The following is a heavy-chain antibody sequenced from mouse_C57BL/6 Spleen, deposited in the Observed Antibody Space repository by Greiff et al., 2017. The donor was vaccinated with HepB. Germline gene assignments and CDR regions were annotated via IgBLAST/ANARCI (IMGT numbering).Heavy chain of an antibody. D-gene: IGHD1-1*01. CDR1: GYSITSGYY. CDR3: ARPGSSYGYFDV. V-gene: IGHV3-6*01. CDR2: ISYDGSN. Sequence: EVQVVESGPGLVKPSQSLSLTCSVTGYSITSGYYWNWIRQFPGNKLEWMGYISYDGSNNYNPSLKNRISITRDTSKNQFFLKLNSVTTEDTATYYCARPGSSYGYFDVWGTGTTVTVSS. J-gene: IGHJ1*03.